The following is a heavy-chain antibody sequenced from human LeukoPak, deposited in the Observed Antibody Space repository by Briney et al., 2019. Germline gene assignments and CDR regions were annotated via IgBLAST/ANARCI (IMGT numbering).Heavy chain of an antibody. CDR1: GFTFSIG. V-gene: IGHV3-30*03. CDR3: ARLYSSGWYFDY. CDR2: ISSDGRTK. J-gene: IGHJ4*02. Sequence: GGSLRLSCAASGFTFSIGMHWVRQAPGKGLEWVAVISSDGRTKYYADSVKGRFTTSRDNSKNTLFVEMNSLTTEDTAVYYCARLYSSGWYFDYWGQGTLVTVSS. D-gene: IGHD6-19*01.